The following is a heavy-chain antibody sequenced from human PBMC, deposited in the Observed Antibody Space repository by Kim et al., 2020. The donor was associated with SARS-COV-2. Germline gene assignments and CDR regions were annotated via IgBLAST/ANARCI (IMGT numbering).Heavy chain of an antibody. CDR1: GGSFSGYY. V-gene: IGHV4-34*01. J-gene: IGHJ4*02. D-gene: IGHD5-12*01. CDR2: INHSGST. CDR3: ARGHGYLYSRTLGYYFDY. Sequence: SETLSLTCAVYGGSFSGYYWSWIRQPPGKGLEWIGEINHSGSTNYNPSLKSRVTISVDTSKNQFSLKLSSVTAADTAVYYCARGHGYLYSRTLGYYFDYWGQGTLVTVSS.